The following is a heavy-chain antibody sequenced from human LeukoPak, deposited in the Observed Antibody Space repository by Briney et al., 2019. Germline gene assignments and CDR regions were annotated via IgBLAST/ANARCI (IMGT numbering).Heavy chain of an antibody. D-gene: IGHD1-26*01. CDR3: ARGSPSYWDYYFDY. J-gene: IGHJ4*02. CDR2: ISYDGSNK. V-gene: IGHV3-30-3*01. Sequence: GGSLRLSCAASGFTFSSYAMHWVRQAPGKGLEWVAVISYDGSNKYYADSVKGRFTISRDNSKNTLYLQMNSLRAEDTAVYYCARGSPSYWDYYFDYWGREPWSPSPQ. CDR1: GFTFSSYA.